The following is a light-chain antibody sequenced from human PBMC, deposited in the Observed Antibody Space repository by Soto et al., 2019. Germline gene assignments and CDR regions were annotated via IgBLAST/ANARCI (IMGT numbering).Light chain of an antibody. J-gene: IGKJ2*01. CDR1: QSISSSY. CDR2: GAS. V-gene: IGKV3-20*01. Sequence: DIVLTQSPGTLSLSPGDSAALSCRASQSISSSYFAWYQQKPGQAPRLLIYGASSRAIDIPDRFSGSGSGTDFTLTINRLEPEDFAVYYCQQYGTSPNTFGQGTKVEIE. CDR3: QQYGTSPNT.